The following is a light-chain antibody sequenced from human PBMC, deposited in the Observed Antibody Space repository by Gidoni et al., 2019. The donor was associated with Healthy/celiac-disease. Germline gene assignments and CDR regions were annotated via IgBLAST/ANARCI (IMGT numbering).Light chain of an antibody. CDR2: DVS. CDR1: SSDVGGYNS. V-gene: IGLV2-14*01. Sequence: QSALTHPASVSGSPRQSITIACTGTSSDVGGYNSVSWYQQHPGKAPKLMIYDVSNRPSGVSNRFSGSKSGNTASLTISGLQAEDEADYYCSSYTSSSTLGFGGGTKLTVL. CDR3: SSYTSSSTLG. J-gene: IGLJ3*02.